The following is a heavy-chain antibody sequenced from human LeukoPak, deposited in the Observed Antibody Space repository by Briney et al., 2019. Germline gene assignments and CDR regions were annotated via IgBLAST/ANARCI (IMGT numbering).Heavy chain of an antibody. V-gene: IGHV3-7*01. Sequence: GGSLRLSCAASGFIFSNYWMTWVRQTPGKGLEFVANIKVDGSEIFYLDSVKGRFTISRDNAKNSVYLQMNSLRAEDTAVYYCARSPDGVDNWGQGTLVTVSS. CDR1: GFIFSNYW. D-gene: IGHD3-10*01. J-gene: IGHJ4*02. CDR2: IKVDGSEI. CDR3: ARSPDGVDN.